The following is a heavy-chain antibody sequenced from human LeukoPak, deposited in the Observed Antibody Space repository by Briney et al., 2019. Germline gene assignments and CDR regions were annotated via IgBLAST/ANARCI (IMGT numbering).Heavy chain of an antibody. Sequence: ASVKVSCKASGYTFTGYYMHWVRQAPGQGLEWMGWINPNSGGTNYAPKFQGRVTMTRDTSISTAYMELSRLRSDDTAVYYCARDHDILTGYSPGWFDPWGQGTLVTVSS. J-gene: IGHJ5*02. CDR1: GYTFTGYY. CDR2: INPNSGGT. D-gene: IGHD3-9*01. CDR3: ARDHDILTGYSPGWFDP. V-gene: IGHV1-2*02.